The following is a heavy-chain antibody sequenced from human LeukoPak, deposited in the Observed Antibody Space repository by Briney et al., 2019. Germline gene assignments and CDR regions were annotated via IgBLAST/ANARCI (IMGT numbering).Heavy chain of an antibody. J-gene: IGHJ6*03. CDR1: GFTFSSYG. CDR3: ARDVSYSYGYVYYYYYMDV. CDR2: INWNGGST. Sequence: GGSLRLSCAASGFTFSSYGMSWVRQAPGKGLEWVSGINWNGGSTGYADSVKGRFTISRDNAKNSLYLQMNSLRAEDTALYYCARDVSYSYGYVYYYYYMDVWGKGTTVTVSS. D-gene: IGHD5-18*01. V-gene: IGHV3-20*04.